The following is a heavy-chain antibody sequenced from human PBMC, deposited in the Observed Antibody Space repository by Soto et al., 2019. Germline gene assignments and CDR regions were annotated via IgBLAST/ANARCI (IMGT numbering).Heavy chain of an antibody. CDR1: GFTFSTYA. Sequence: PGGSLILSCAASGFTFSTYAMAWVRQAPGKGLEWVSGVSASGLNTDYADPVKGRFYISRDNSKNTVSLHMNSLRAEDTALYYCARETYYYDSSGYSGENCFDYWGQGTLVTASS. J-gene: IGHJ4*02. CDR2: VSASGLNT. V-gene: IGHV3-23*01. D-gene: IGHD3-22*01. CDR3: ARETYYYDSSGYSGENCFDY.